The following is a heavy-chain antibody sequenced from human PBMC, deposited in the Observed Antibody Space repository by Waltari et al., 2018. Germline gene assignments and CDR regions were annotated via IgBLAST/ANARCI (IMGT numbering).Heavy chain of an antibody. V-gene: IGHV1-2*02. Sequence: QVQLVQSGAEVKKPGASVKVSCKASGYSFTGYFIHWVRQAPGQGLEWVGWINPDSGGTNYAQKFQGRVTMTRDTSLRTSSMELSRLRSEDTAVYYCARAFYYYDFWSGYRHFDYWGQGTLVTVSS. CDR2: INPDSGGT. CDR1: GYSFTGYF. J-gene: IGHJ4*02. CDR3: ARAFYYYDFWSGYRHFDY. D-gene: IGHD3-3*01.